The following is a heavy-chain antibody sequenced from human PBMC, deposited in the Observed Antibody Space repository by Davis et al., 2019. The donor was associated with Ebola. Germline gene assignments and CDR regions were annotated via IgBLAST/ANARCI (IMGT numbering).Heavy chain of an antibody. CDR2: IYYSGIT. D-gene: IGHD5-12*01. J-gene: IGHJ4*02. CDR3: ARDWPTIGSPFDY. Sequence: SETLSLTCTVSGASITSFYWSWIRQPPGKGLEWIGYIYYSGITHYNPSLKSRVTISVDTSKNQFSLKLRSVTAADTAVYYCARDWPTIGSPFDYWGQGTLVTVSS. CDR1: GASITSFY. V-gene: IGHV4-59*01.